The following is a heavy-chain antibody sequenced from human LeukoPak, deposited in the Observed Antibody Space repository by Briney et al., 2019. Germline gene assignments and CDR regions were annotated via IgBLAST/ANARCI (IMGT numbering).Heavy chain of an antibody. V-gene: IGHV3-23*01. CDR3: AKVGVPGFHSSYMDV. CDR1: GLSVGGYA. J-gene: IGHJ6*03. CDR2: ASCSGRTT. Sequence: PRRSPRPSRSLAGLSVGGYAMSWVRQAPEKGPHWVSVASCSGRTTYYADSVKGRFTISRDNSKNTLYLQMNSLRAEDTAVYSCAKVGVPGFHSSYMDVWGKGTTVTVSS. D-gene: IGHD3-3*01.